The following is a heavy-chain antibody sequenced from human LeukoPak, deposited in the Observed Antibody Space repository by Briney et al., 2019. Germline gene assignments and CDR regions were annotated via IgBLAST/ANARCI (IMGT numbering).Heavy chain of an antibody. Sequence: ASVKVSYKASGYTFTSNGISWVRQAPGQGLEWMGWISTYSGGTTYAQKLQGRVTMTTDTSTSTAYMELRSLRSDDTAVYYCARDCSGTSCLDYWGQGTLVTVSS. CDR2: ISTYSGGT. J-gene: IGHJ4*02. D-gene: IGHD2-2*01. CDR3: ARDCSGTSCLDY. CDR1: GYTFTSNG. V-gene: IGHV1-18*01.